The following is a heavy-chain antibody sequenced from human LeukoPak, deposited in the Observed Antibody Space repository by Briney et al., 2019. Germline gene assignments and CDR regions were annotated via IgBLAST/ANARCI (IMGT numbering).Heavy chain of an antibody. J-gene: IGHJ4*02. CDR1: GYSFTNYW. V-gene: IGHV5-10-1*01. CDR2: IDPSVSYT. D-gene: IGHD3-9*01. CDR3: ARDDILTGYGY. Sequence: GESLKISCKGSGYSFTNYWISWVRQMPGKGLEWMGRIDPSVSYTNYSPSFQSHVTISVYKALSTAYLQWSSLQASDTPVSFCARDDILTGYGYWGQGTLVTVSP.